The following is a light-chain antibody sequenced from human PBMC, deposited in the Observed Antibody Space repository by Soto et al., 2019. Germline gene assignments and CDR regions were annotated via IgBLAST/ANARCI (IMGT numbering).Light chain of an antibody. J-gene: IGKJ4*01. V-gene: IGKV1-39*01. CDR3: QQSYSTHVLP. CDR1: QGVDSD. CDR2: AAS. Sequence: IQMTQSPSSLSASVGDRVTITCRASQGVDSDLSWYQQKPGKAPKLLIYAASSLHSGVPTRFRGSGSGTHFTLTISRLQPGDVETYYCQQSYSTHVLPFGGGTEVELK.